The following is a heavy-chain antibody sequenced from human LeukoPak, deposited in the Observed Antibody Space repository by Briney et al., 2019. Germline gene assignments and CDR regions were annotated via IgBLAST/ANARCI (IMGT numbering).Heavy chain of an antibody. J-gene: IGHJ4*02. Sequence: GGSLRLSCAASGFTVSSNYMNWVRQAPGKGLEWVSVIYSGGSTYYADSVKGRFTISRDNSKNTLYLQMNSLRAEDTAVYYCARDLGSDGYSYGMNFDYWGQGTLVIVSS. D-gene: IGHD5-18*01. V-gene: IGHV3-66*01. CDR2: IYSGGST. CDR1: GFTVSSNY. CDR3: ARDLGSDGYSYGMNFDY.